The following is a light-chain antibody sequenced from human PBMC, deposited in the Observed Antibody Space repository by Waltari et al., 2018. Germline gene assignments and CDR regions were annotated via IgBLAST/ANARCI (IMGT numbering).Light chain of an antibody. CDR3: AAWDNSLSGPV. J-gene: IGLJ2*01. CDR2: RNN. CDR1: SSNIGSNY. Sequence: QSVLTQPPSASGTPGQRVTISCSGSSSNIGSNYVYWYQQVPGTAPKLLSYRNNQRPSGGPDRFSGSKSGTSASLAISGLRSEDEADYYCAAWDNSLSGPVFGGGTKLTVL. V-gene: IGLV1-47*01.